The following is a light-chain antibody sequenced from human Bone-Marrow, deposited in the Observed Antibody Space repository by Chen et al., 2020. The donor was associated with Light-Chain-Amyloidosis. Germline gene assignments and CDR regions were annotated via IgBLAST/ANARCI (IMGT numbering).Light chain of an antibody. CDR3: QQRTIWPPRVT. V-gene: IGKV3-11*01. CDR1: QSVSSF. CDR2: DAS. Sequence: EIVLTQSPATLSLSPGERATLSCRASQSVSSFLAWYQQKPAQTPRLLIYDASNRAAGIPARFSGSGSETDFTLTISSLEPEDFAVYYCQQRTIWPPRVTFGQGTKLELK. J-gene: IGKJ2*01.